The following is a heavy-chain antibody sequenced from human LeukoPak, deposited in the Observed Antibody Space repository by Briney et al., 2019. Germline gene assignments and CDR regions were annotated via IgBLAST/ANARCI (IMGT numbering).Heavy chain of an antibody. CDR1: GFTFRSHW. D-gene: IGHD1-14*01. Sequence: GGSLRLSCAASGFTFRSHWMSWVRQAPGKGLEWVSYISSSGSTIYYADSVKGRFTISRDNAKNSLYLQMNSLRAEDTAVYYCARDYRSVADYWGQGTLVTVSS. V-gene: IGHV3-48*04. CDR2: ISSSGSTI. J-gene: IGHJ4*02. CDR3: ARDYRSVADY.